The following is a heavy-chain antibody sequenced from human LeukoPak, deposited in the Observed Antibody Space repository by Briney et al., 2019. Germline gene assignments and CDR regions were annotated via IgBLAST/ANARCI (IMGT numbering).Heavy chain of an antibody. CDR2: IYYSGST. J-gene: IGHJ1*01. CDR3: ASNKGMDDSSGYYYMGEYFQH. V-gene: IGHV4-31*11. CDR1: GGSISSGGYY. D-gene: IGHD3-22*01. Sequence: SETLSLTCAVSGGSISSGGYYWSWIRQHPGKGLEWIGYIYYSGSTYYNPSLKSRVTISVDTSKNQFSLKLSSVTAADTAVYYCASNKGMDDSSGYYYMGEYFQHWGQGTLVTVSS.